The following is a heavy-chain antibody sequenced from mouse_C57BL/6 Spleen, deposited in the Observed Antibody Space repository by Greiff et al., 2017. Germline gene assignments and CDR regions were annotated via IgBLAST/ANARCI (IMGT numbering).Heavy chain of an antibody. CDR2: INPNNGGT. Sequence: EVKLMESGPELVKPGASVKISCKASGYTFTDYYMNWVKQSHGKSLEWIGDINPNNGGTSYNQKFKGKATLTVDKSSSTAYMELRSLTSEDSAVYYCARDGSSLDYWGQGTTLTVSS. J-gene: IGHJ2*01. CDR1: GYTFTDYY. D-gene: IGHD1-1*01. V-gene: IGHV1-26*01. CDR3: ARDGSSLDY.